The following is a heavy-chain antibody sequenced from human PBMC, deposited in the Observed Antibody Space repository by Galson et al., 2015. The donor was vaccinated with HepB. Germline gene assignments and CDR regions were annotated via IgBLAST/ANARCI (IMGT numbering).Heavy chain of an antibody. CDR2: FNAGNGNT. CDR3: ARSAGLVVRGVKNWSDP. Sequence: SVKVSCKASGYTFTSYAMHWVRQAPGQRLEWMGWFNAGNGNTKYSQKFQGRVTITRDTSASTAYMGLSSLRSEDTAVYYCARSAGLVVRGVKNWSDPWGQGTLVTVSS. J-gene: IGHJ5*02. V-gene: IGHV1-3*01. CDR1: GYTFTSYA. D-gene: IGHD3-10*01.